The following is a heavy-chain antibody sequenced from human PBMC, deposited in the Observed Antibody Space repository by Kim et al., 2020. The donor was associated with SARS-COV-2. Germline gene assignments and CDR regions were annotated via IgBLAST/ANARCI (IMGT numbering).Heavy chain of an antibody. CDR2: IWYDGSNK. V-gene: IGHV3-33*01. CDR3: ARGLPGWSEYYFDY. D-gene: IGHD6-19*01. J-gene: IGHJ4*02. CDR1: GFTFSSYG. Sequence: GGSLRLSCAASGFTFSSYGMHWVRQAPGKGLEWVAVIWYDGSNKYYADSVKGRFTISRDNSKNTLYLQMNSLRAEDTAVYYCARGLPGWSEYYFDYWGQGTLVTVSS.